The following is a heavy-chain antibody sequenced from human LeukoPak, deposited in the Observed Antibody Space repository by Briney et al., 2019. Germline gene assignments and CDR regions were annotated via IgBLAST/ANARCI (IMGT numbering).Heavy chain of an antibody. CDR3: TKARLYCSSGTCSDHPATLTGMDV. CDR1: GFTFSSFA. Sequence: GGSLRLSCTASGFTFSSFAMHWVRQAPGKGLEWVSLITNSGVTTHYADSVKGRFTISRDNSRSTLYLQLNGLRADDTALYYCTKARLYCSSGTCSDHPATLTGMDVWGQGTTVTVSS. J-gene: IGHJ6*02. D-gene: IGHD2-15*01. V-gene: IGHV3-23*01. CDR2: ITNSGVTT.